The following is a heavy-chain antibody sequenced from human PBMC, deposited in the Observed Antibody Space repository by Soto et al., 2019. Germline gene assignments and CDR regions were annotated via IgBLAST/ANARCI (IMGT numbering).Heavy chain of an antibody. CDR3: ARAWPSVDSYGSGVMDV. J-gene: IGHJ6*02. D-gene: IGHD5-18*01. Sequence: QVQLQESGPGLVKPSGTLSVTCAVSGGSISRSNWWNWVRQPPGKGLEWIGEIYHSGSTNYNPSLMSRVTISLDKSKNQFSLRVKSVTDADTAEYYCARAWPSVDSYGSGVMDVWGQGTTVTVSS. CDR1: GGSISRSNW. V-gene: IGHV4-4*02. CDR2: IYHSGST.